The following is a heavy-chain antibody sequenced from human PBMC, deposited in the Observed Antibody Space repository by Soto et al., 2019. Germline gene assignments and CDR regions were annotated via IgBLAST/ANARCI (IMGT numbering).Heavy chain of an antibody. J-gene: IGHJ4*02. V-gene: IGHV4-39*01. CDR3: ARHHVRGYEGY. D-gene: IGHD5-12*01. CDR2: ISYSGST. CDR1: GGSISSSIYY. Sequence: SETLSLTCTVSGGSISSSIYYWGWIRQPPGKGLEWIGSISYSGSTYYNPSLKSRVTISVDTSRNQFSLRLSSVTAADTAVYYCARHHVRGYEGYWGQGTLVTVPS.